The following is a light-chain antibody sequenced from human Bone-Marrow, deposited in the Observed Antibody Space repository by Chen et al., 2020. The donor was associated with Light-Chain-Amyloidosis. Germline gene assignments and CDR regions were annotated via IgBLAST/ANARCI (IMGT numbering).Light chain of an antibody. J-gene: IGLJ3*02. CDR2: DDS. Sequence: SYVLTKPSSVSVAPGQTATTACGGNNIGSTSVHWYQRTPCQAPLLVVYDDSDRPSGIPERLSGANSGNTATLTISRVQAGDVADYYCQVWDRSSDRPLFGGGTKLTVL. V-gene: IGLV3-21*02. CDR1: NIGSTS. CDR3: QVWDRSSDRPL.